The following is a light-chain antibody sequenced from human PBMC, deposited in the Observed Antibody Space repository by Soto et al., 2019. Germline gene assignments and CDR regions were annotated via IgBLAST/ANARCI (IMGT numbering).Light chain of an antibody. CDR2: KGS. V-gene: IGKV1-5*03. Sequence: DIQMTQSPSTLSASVGDRVTITCRASQSISSWLAWYQQKPGKAPKLLIYKGSILESGVPSRFSGSGSGTEFTLTISSRQPDDLATYYCQQYNPYSRTFGQGTKVEI. J-gene: IGKJ1*01. CDR1: QSISSW. CDR3: QQYNPYSRT.